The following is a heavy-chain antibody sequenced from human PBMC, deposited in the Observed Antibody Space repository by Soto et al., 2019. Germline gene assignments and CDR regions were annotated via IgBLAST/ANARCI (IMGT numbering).Heavy chain of an antibody. CDR2: IIPIFGTA. J-gene: IGHJ5*02. Sequence: SVKVSCKASGGTFSSYAISWVRQAPGQGLEWMGGIIPIFGTANYAQKFQGRVTITADESTSTAYMELSSLRSEDTAVYYCAREKDYYDSSGYYKMPGDWLDPWGQGTLVTVSS. D-gene: IGHD3-22*01. V-gene: IGHV1-69*13. CDR1: GGTFSSYA. CDR3: AREKDYYDSSGYYKMPGDWLDP.